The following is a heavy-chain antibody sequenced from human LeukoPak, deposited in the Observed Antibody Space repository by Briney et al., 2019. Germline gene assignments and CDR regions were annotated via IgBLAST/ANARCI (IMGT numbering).Heavy chain of an antibody. CDR2: IYTSGST. J-gene: IGHJ5*02. CDR1: GGSISSGSYS. Sequence: SETLSLTCTVSGGSISSGSYSWSWIRQPARKGLEWIGRIYTSGSTNYNPSLKSRVTISVDTSKKQLSLKLSSVTAADTAVYYCARHTPGRMVRGLNLWGQGTLVTVSS. D-gene: IGHD3-10*01. V-gene: IGHV4-61*02. CDR3: ARHTPGRMVRGLNL.